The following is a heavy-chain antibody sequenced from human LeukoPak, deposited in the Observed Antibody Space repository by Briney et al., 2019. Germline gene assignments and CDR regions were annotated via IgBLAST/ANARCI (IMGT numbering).Heavy chain of an antibody. CDR2: INPAGTET. CDR1: GFSFSAYW. D-gene: IGHD6-19*01. CDR3: TRFGYVAGLDL. J-gene: IGHJ4*02. Sequence: GSLRLSCAASGFSFSAYWMTWVRQAPGTGLEWVANINPAGTETYYVDPVKGRFTISRDNAKNLLYLQMNSLRAEDTAVYYCTRFGYVAGLDLWGQGTLVTVSS. V-gene: IGHV3-7*01.